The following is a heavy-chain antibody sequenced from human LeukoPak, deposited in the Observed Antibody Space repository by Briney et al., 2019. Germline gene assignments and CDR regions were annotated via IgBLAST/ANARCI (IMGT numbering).Heavy chain of an antibody. CDR3: ARIQLWVDY. CDR2: IYYSGST. J-gene: IGHJ4*02. D-gene: IGHD5-18*01. Sequence: SETLSLTCTVSGGSISSSSYYWGWIRQPPGKGLEWIGSIYYSGSTYYNPSLKSRVTISVDTSKNQFSLKLSSVTAADTAMYYCARIQLWVDYWGQGTLVTVSS. V-gene: IGHV4-39*01. CDR1: GGSISSSSYY.